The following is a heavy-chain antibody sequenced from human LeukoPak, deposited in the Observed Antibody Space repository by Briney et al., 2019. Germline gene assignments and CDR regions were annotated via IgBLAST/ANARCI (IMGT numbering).Heavy chain of an antibody. CDR3: AKDRPGGRIYFDY. CDR2: ISGSGGST. CDR1: GXTFXXYA. V-gene: IGHV3-23*01. J-gene: IGHJ4*02. D-gene: IGHD2-15*01. Sequence: SXRXSCXAXGXTFXXYAMSWVRQAPGKGLEWVSAISGSGGSTYYADSVKGRFTISRDNAKNTLYLQMNSLRAEDTAVYYCAKDRPGGRIYFDYWGQGTLVTVSS.